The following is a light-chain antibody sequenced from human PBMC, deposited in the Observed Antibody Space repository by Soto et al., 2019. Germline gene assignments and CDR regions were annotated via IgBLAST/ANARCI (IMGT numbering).Light chain of an antibody. CDR1: SSDVGRYNY. Sequence: QSALTQPRSVSGSPGQSVTISCTGTSSDVGRYNYVSWYQHHPGTAPKVMIYDVSEQPSGVPDRFSGSKSGNTASLTISGLQAEDEADYYCCSYAGSPRFVFGTGTKLTVL. J-gene: IGLJ1*01. CDR3: CSYAGSPRFV. CDR2: DVS. V-gene: IGLV2-11*01.